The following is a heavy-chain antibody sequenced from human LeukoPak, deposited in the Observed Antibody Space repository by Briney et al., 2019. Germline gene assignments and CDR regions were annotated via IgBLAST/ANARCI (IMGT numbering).Heavy chain of an antibody. D-gene: IGHD6-19*01. J-gene: IGHJ5*02. CDR3: AKGPSSSGWYNWFDP. CDR2: IYSGGST. V-gene: IGHV3-53*01. CDR1: GFTVSSNY. Sequence: GGSLRLSCAASGFTVSSNYMSWVRQAPGKGLEWVSVIYSGGSTYYADSVKGRFTISRDNSKNTLYLQMNSLRAEDTAVYSCAKGPSSSGWYNWFDPWGQGTLVTVSS.